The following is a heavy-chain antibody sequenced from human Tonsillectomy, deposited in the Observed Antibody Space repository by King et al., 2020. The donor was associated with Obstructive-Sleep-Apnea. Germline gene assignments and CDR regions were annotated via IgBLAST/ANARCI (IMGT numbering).Heavy chain of an antibody. CDR1: GGSISTTNYY. V-gene: IGHV4-39*01. CDR2: IYYSGTT. J-gene: IGHJ4*02. Sequence: QLQESGPGLVKPLETLSLTCTVSGGSISTTNYYWGWIRQAPGKGLEWIGSIYYSGTTHHNPSLESRVTMSVDTSKNQFSVRLSSVTAADTAVYFCGRLASLTGEYFDYWGQGTLVNVSS. D-gene: IGHD2-21*01. CDR3: GRLASLTGEYFDY.